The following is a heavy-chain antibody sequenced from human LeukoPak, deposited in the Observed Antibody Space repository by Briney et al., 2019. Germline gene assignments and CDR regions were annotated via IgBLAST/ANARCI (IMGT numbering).Heavy chain of an antibody. CDR2: IYYSGST. CDR1: GGSISSYY. V-gene: IGHV4-59*08. D-gene: IGHD5-18*01. Sequence: TPSETLSLTCTVSGGSISSYYWSWVRQPPGKGLEWHGYIYYSGSTNYNPSLKSRVTISVDTSKNQFSLKLSSVPAADTAVYYCARLRSVDTAMVTASWDWFDPGGQGTRVTVSS. J-gene: IGHJ5*02. CDR3: ARLRSVDTAMVTASWDWFDP.